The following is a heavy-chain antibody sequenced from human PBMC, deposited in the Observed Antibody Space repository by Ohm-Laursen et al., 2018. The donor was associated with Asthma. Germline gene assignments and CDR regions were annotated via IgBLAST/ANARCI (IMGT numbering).Heavy chain of an antibody. V-gene: IGHV4-59*01. CDR2: IYYSGST. CDR1: GGSISSYY. J-gene: IGHJ4*02. CDR3: ARSGDYYDSSGYYIGY. Sequence: PSQTLSLTCIVSGGSISSYYWSWIRQPPGKGLEWIGYIYYSGSTNYNPSLKSRVTISVDTSKNQFSLKLSSVTAADTAVYYCARSGDYYDSSGYYIGYWGQGTLVTVSS. D-gene: IGHD3-22*01.